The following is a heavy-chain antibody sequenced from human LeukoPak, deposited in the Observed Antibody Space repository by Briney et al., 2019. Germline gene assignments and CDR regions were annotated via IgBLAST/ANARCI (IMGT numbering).Heavy chain of an antibody. J-gene: IGHJ3*02. Sequence: GGSLRLSCAASGSTFSSYAMSWVRQAPGKGLEWVSAISGSGGSTYYADSVKGRFTISRDNSKNTLYLQMNSLRAEDTAVYYCAKDLGMAAAGTEDAFDIWGQGTMVTVSS. CDR2: ISGSGGST. CDR1: GSTFSSYA. V-gene: IGHV3-23*01. D-gene: IGHD6-13*01. CDR3: AKDLGMAAAGTEDAFDI.